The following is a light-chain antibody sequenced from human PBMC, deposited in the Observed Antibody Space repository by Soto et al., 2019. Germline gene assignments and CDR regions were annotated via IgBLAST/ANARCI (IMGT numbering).Light chain of an antibody. V-gene: IGKV4-1*01. Sequence: DIVMTQSPDSLAVSLGERATINCKSSQSVLYSSNNKNYLAWYQQRPGQHPKLLIYWASTRESGVPDRFSGSGSGTDFPLTITSLQAEDVAVYYCQQYESTPPTCGQGTKLEIK. CDR1: QSVLYSSNNKNY. CDR3: QQYESTPPT. CDR2: WAS. J-gene: IGKJ2*01.